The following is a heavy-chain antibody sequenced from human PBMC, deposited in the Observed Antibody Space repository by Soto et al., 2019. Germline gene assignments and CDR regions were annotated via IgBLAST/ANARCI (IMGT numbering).Heavy chain of an antibody. Sequence: GGSLRLSCAASGSTFSSYAMSWVRQAPGKGLEWVSAISGSGGSTYYADSVKGRFTISRDNSKNTLYLQMNILRAEDTAVYYCAKHPGYSSSWSEFDPWGQGTLVTVSS. CDR1: GSTFSSYA. CDR3: AKHPGYSSSWSEFDP. CDR2: ISGSGGST. V-gene: IGHV3-23*01. D-gene: IGHD6-13*01. J-gene: IGHJ5*02.